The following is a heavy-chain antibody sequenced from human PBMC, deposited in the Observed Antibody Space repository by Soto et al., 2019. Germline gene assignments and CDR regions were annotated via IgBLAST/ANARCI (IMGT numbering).Heavy chain of an antibody. J-gene: IGHJ4*02. Sequence: GGSLRLSCAASGFTFSSYWMSWVRQAPGKGLEWVAHTRQDGGQEYYVDSVKGRFTISRDNAKNSLYLQMNSLRVEDTAVYYCARYPNPTVAGLPFDLWGQGTLVTVSS. D-gene: IGHD6-19*01. CDR1: GFTFSSYW. CDR2: TRQDGGQE. CDR3: ARYPNPTVAGLPFDL. V-gene: IGHV3-7*03.